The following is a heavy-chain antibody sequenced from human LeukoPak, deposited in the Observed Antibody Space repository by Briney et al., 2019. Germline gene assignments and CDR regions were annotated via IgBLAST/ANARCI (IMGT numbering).Heavy chain of an antibody. CDR2: INHSGST. CDR3: ARGVPGYCSSTSCYLFDY. CDR1: GGSFSGYY. D-gene: IGHD2-2*01. J-gene: IGHJ4*02. V-gene: IGHV4-34*01. Sequence: PSETLSLTCAVYGGSFSGYYWSWIRQPPGKGLEWLGEINHSGSTNYNPSLKSRVTISVDTSKNQFSLKLSSVTAADTAVYYCARGVPGYCSSTSCYLFDYWGQGTLVTVSS.